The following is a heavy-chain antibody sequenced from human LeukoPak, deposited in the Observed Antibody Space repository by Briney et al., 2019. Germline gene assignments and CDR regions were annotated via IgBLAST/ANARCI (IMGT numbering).Heavy chain of an antibody. J-gene: IGHJ1*01. CDR1: GGSISSYY. D-gene: IGHD6-13*01. CDR2: IYYSGST. CDR3: ARAAAAAPAEYFQH. Sequence: SETLSLTCTVSGGSISSYYWSWIRQPPGKGLEWIGYIYYSGSTNYNPSLKSRVTISVDTSKNQFSPKLSSVTAADTAVYYCARAAAAAPAEYFQHWGQGTLVTVSS. V-gene: IGHV4-59*01.